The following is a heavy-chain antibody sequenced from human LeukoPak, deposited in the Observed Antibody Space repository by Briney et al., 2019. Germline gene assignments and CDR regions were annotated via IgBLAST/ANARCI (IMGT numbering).Heavy chain of an antibody. CDR1: GESISSHY. CDR3: ARVYYSSSFDYWYFDL. D-gene: IGHD6-13*01. CDR2: VTNSGTT. Sequence: SETLSLACNVSGESISSHYWSWTRQSPGKGLEWIGYVTNSGTTKFNPSLKSRVTISVDTSKNQFSLKLSSVTAADTAVYYCARVYYSSSFDYWYFDLWGRGTLVTVSS. J-gene: IGHJ2*01. V-gene: IGHV4-59*11.